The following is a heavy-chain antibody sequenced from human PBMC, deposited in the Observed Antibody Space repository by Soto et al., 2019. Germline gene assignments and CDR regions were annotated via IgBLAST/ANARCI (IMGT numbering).Heavy chain of an antibody. V-gene: IGHV3-7*01. D-gene: IGHD2-8*01. J-gene: IGHJ6*03. CDR1: GFTFSSYW. CDR3: ARDEEVYAPYYYYYYMDV. CDR2: IKQDGSEK. Sequence: GGSLRLSCAASGFTFSSYWMSWVRQAPGKGLEWVANIKQDGSEKYYVDSVKGRFTISRDNAKNSLYLQMNSLRAEDTAVYYCARDEEVYAPYYYYYYMDVWGKGTTVTVSS.